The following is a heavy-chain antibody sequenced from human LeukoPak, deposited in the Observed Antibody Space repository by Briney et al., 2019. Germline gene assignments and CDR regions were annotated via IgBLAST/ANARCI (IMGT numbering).Heavy chain of an antibody. D-gene: IGHD4-17*01. Sequence: GGSLRLSCAASGFTFDDYGMSWVRQVPGKGLEWVSGINWNGGSTGYADSVKGRFTISRDNAKNSLYLQMNSLRAEDTALYYCARDGGHTVTGGFDYWGQGTLVTVSS. J-gene: IGHJ4*02. V-gene: IGHV3-20*04. CDR3: ARDGGHTVTGGFDY. CDR1: GFTFDDYG. CDR2: INWNGGST.